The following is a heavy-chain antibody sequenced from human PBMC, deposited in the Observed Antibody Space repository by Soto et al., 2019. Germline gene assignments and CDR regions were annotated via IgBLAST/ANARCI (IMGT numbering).Heavy chain of an antibody. D-gene: IGHD3-3*01. Sequence: PGGSLRLSCAASGFTFSSYAMSWVRQAPGKGLEWVSAISGSGGSTYYADSVKGRFTISRDNSKNTLYLQMNSLRAEDTAVYYCAKDITPYYDFWSGPRADLFDYWGQGTLVTVSS. J-gene: IGHJ4*02. CDR3: AKDITPYYDFWSGPRADLFDY. CDR1: GFTFSSYA. V-gene: IGHV3-23*01. CDR2: ISGSGGST.